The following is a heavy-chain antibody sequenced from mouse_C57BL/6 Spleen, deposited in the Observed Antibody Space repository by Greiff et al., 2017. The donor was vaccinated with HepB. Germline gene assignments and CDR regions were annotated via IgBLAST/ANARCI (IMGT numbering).Heavy chain of an antibody. CDR2: ISSGGDYI. J-gene: IGHJ1*03. CDR1: GFTFSSYA. Sequence: EVKVEESGEGLVKPGGSLKLSCAASGFTFSSYAMSWVRQTPEKRLEWVAYISSGGDYIYYADTVKGRFTISRDNARNTLYLQMSSLKSEDTAMYYCTRSYYGSSPHWYFDVWGTGTTVTVSS. CDR3: TRSYYGSSPHWYFDV. V-gene: IGHV5-9-1*02. D-gene: IGHD1-1*01.